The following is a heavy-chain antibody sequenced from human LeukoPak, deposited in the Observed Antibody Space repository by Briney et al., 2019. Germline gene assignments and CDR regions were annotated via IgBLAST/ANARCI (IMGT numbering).Heavy chain of an antibody. J-gene: IGHJ4*02. CDR1: GFTFSSYW. V-gene: IGHV3-74*01. CDR3: ARVRSIAALGPFDY. Sequence: GGSLRLSCAASGFTFSSYWTHWVRQAPGKGLVWVSRINTDGSSTSYADSVKGRFTISRDNAKNTLYLQMNSLRAEDTAVYYCARVRSIAALGPFDYWGQGTLVTVSS. CDR2: INTDGSST. D-gene: IGHD6-6*01.